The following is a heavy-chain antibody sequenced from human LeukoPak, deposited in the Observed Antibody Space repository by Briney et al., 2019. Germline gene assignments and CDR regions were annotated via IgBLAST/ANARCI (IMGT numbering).Heavy chain of an antibody. V-gene: IGHV7-4-1*02. J-gene: IGHJ4*02. Sequence: ASVKVSCKASGDTFTSYAMNWVRQAPGQGLEWMGWINTNTGNLTYAQGFTGRFVFSLDTSVTTAYLQISSLKAEDTAVYYCTRDLPASNSDYWGQGTLVTVSS. CDR1: GDTFTSYA. CDR3: TRDLPASNSDY. D-gene: IGHD4-11*01. CDR2: INTNTGNL.